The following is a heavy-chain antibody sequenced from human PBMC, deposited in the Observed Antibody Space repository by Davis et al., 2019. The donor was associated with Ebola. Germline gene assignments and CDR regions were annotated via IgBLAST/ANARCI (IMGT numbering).Heavy chain of an antibody. J-gene: IGHJ5*02. CDR2: MSPNSGAT. V-gene: IGHV1-8*02. D-gene: IGHD7-27*01. CDR3: TRNLYETGLFDP. Sequence: ASVKVSCKASGYTFINYDINWVRQATGQGLEWIGWMSPNSGATSYAPKFQGRVTITRETSPSTAYMELSSLESEDTAMYYCTRNLYETGLFDPWGQGTLVTVSS. CDR1: GYTFINYD.